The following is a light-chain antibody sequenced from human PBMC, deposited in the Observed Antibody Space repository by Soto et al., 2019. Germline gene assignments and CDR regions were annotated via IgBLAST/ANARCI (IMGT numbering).Light chain of an antibody. J-gene: IGKJ5*01. Sequence: EIVMTQSPATLSVSPGERVTLSCRASQGVSSHLVWYQQKPGQAPRLLIYGASTRATGVPVRFSGSGSGTEFTLTISSLQSEDFAVYYCQQRSNWPSITFGQGTRLEIK. CDR3: QQRSNWPSIT. CDR1: QGVSSH. V-gene: IGKV3-15*01. CDR2: GAS.